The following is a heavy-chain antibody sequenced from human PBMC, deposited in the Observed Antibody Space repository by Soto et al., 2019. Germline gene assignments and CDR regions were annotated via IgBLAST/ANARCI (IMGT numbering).Heavy chain of an antibody. CDR1: GASITEHY. J-gene: IGHJ6*02. Sequence: QVQLQESGPGLVKPAETLSLTCTVSGASITEHYWTWIRQPPGKGLEWIGHLHYTGSTAYNPSLGSRVSISGGTSKGHFSLRLKSVTAADTAVYYCARDREGAVTRYPYAMDAWGQGIAVTVSS. CDR2: LHYTGST. CDR3: ARDREGAVTRYPYAMDA. V-gene: IGHV4-59*11. D-gene: IGHD1-26*01.